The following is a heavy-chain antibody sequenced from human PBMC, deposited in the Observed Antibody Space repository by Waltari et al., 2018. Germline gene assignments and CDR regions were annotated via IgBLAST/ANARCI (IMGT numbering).Heavy chain of an antibody. Sequence: QVQLVQSGAEVKKPGASVKVSCKASGYTFTSYDINWVRQATGQGLEWMGWMNPNRGNTGYATKFQCRVTMTRNTSISTAYMELSSLRSEDTAVYYCARAGVGNLKLDYYYYGMDVWGQGTTVTVSS. D-gene: IGHD1-7*01. CDR1: GYTFTSYD. CDR3: ARAGVGNLKLDYYYYGMDV. CDR2: MNPNRGNT. J-gene: IGHJ6*02. V-gene: IGHV1-8*01.